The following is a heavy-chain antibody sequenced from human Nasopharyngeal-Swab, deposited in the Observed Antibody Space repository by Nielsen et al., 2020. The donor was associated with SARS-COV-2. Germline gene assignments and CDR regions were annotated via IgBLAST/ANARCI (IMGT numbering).Heavy chain of an antibody. Sequence: GESLKISCAASGFTFSTYAMHWVRQAPGKGLEWVALISSDGISKYFADSVKGRFTISRDHSKNTLYLQMNSLRPEDTAVYFCARDRGGSFPSYYFDYWGQGTLVTVSS. V-gene: IGHV3-30-3*01. CDR1: GFTFSTYA. D-gene: IGHD1-26*01. CDR3: ARDRGGSFPSYYFDY. CDR2: ISSDGISK. J-gene: IGHJ4*02.